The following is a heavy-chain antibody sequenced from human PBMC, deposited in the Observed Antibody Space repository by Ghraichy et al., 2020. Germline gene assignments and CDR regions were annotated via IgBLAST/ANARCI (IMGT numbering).Heavy chain of an antibody. CDR2: IIPIFGTA. J-gene: IGHJ4*02. Sequence: SVKVSCKASGGTFSSYAISWVRQAPGQGLEWMGGIIPIFGTANYAQKFQGRVTITADESTSTAYMELSSLRSEDTAVYYCARTAGARLRYFDWLLYYWGQGTLVTVSS. CDR3: ARTAGARLRYFDWLLYY. V-gene: IGHV1-69*13. D-gene: IGHD3-9*01. CDR1: GGTFSSYA.